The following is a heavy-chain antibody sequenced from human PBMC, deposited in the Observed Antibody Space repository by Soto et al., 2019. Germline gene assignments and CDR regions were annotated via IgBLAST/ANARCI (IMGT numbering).Heavy chain of an antibody. CDR3: VKDLNFDFWTGYRYYAMEI. D-gene: IGHD3-3*01. CDR2: INGNGRKT. V-gene: IGHV3-23*01. CDR1: GFTFSSYA. Sequence: EAQLLESGGDLVQPGGSLKLSCAASGFTFSSYAMNWVRQAPGKGLEWVSSINGNGRKTSYADSVRGPFTISRDNSKKTLFLHVNSLRAEDTAVYYCVKDLNFDFWTGYRYYAMEIWGQGTTVTVS. J-gene: IGHJ6*02.